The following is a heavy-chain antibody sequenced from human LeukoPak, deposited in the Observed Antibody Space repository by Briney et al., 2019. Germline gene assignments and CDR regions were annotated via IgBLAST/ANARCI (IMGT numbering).Heavy chain of an antibody. J-gene: IGHJ4*02. CDR3: ARDGSVSSGYPNY. CDR1: GYTFTGYY. D-gene: IGHD3-22*01. Sequence: ASVKVSCKASGYTFTGYYMHWVRQAPGQGLEWMGRINPNSGGTNYAQKLQGRVTMTTDTSTSTAYMELRSLRSDDTAVYYCARDGSVSSGYPNYWGQGTLVTVSS. V-gene: IGHV1-2*06. CDR2: INPNSGGT.